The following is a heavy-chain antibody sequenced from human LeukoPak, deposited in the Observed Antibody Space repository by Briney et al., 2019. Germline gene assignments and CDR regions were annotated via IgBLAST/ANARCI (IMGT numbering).Heavy chain of an antibody. CDR1: GFSFSSNS. V-gene: IGHV3-48*01. CDR3: AREHYDFWSGYFGGPRSAWFDP. Sequence: PGGSLRLSCAASGFSFSSNSMNWVRQAPGKGLEWVSYISSSSTIYYADSVKGRFTISRDNAKNSLYLQMNSLRAEDTAVYYCAREHYDFWSGYFGGPRSAWFDPWGQGTLVTVSS. D-gene: IGHD3-3*01. J-gene: IGHJ5*02. CDR2: ISSSSTI.